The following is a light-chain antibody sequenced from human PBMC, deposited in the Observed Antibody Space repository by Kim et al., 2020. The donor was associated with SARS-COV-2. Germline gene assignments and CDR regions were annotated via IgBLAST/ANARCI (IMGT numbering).Light chain of an antibody. CDR1: KLGDKY. V-gene: IGLV3-1*01. Sequence: SPGQTASITCSGDKLGDKYACWYQKKPGQSPVLVIYQDSKRPSGIPERFAGSNSGNTATLTISGTQAMDEADYYCQAWDSSTAVFGTGTKVTVL. CDR2: QDS. CDR3: QAWDSSTAV. J-gene: IGLJ1*01.